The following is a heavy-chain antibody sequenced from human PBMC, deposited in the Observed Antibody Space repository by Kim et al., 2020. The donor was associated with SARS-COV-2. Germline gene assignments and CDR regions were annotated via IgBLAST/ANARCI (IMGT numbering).Heavy chain of an antibody. V-gene: IGHV3-23*01. D-gene: IGHD6-19*01. Sequence: GGSLRLSCAASGFTFTNYGMGWVRQAPGKGLEWVSAISGSATATYYADSVKGRFTISRDNSKSTLYLQMNSLRAEDTAVYYCAKRAYGSGSYYFDYWGQGTLVTVSS. CDR1: GFTFTNYG. CDR2: ISGSATAT. J-gene: IGHJ4*02. CDR3: AKRAYGSGSYYFDY.